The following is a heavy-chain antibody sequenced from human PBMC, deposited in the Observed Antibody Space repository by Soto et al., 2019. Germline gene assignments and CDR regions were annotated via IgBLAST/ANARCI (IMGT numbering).Heavy chain of an antibody. CDR3: ARDITIFGVVIIRGGSDAFDI. CDR2: ISAYNGNT. D-gene: IGHD3-3*01. V-gene: IGHV1-18*01. CDR1: GGTFTSYG. Sequence: ASVKVSCKASGGTFTSYGISWVRQAPGQGHEWMGWISAYNGNTNYAQKLQGRVTMTTDTSTSTAYMELRSLRSDDTAVYYCARDITIFGVVIIRGGSDAFDIWGQGTMVTVSS. J-gene: IGHJ3*02.